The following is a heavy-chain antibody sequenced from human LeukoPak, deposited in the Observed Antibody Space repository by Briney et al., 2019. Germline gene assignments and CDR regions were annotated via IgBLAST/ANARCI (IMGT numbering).Heavy chain of an antibody. J-gene: IGHJ5*02. CDR1: GGSISSSTYY. D-gene: IGHD6-13*01. Sequence: SETLSLTCTVSGGSISSSTYYWGWIRQPPGKGLEWIGNIYNSGSTYYNPSLKSRVTISVDTSKNQFSLKLSSVTAADTAVYYCARQAYSSNLGWFDPWGQGTLVTVSS. CDR3: ARQAYSSNLGWFDP. V-gene: IGHV4-39*01. CDR2: IYNSGST.